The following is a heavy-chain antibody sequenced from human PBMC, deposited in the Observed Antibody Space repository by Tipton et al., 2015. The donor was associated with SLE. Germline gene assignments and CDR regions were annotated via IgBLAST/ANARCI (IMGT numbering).Heavy chain of an antibody. Sequence: TLSLTCKVSGISISTLYWSWIRQPPGKGLEWIGQMRNSKDSTYNPSLKSRVTMSVDTSKNHFSLKLTSVIAADTAVYYCARDIVAPGDCLYFDYWGQGILVTVSS. CDR2: MRNSKDS. D-gene: IGHD2-21*01. CDR3: ARDIVAPGDCLYFDY. CDR1: GISISTLY. J-gene: IGHJ4*02. V-gene: IGHV4-59*11.